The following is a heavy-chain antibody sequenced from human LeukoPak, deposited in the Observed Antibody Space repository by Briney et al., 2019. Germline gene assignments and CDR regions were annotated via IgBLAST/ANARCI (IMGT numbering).Heavy chain of an antibody. V-gene: IGHV3-48*04. CDR3: ARDPHSSSWYGGRGTFDY. CDR1: GFTFSSYS. J-gene: IGHJ4*02. D-gene: IGHD6-13*01. Sequence: GGSLRLSCAASGFTFSSYSMNWVRQAPGKGLEWVSYISSSSSTIYYADSVKGRFTISRDNAKNSLYLQMNSLRAEDTAVYYCARDPHSSSWYGGRGTFDYWGQGTLVTVSS. CDR2: ISSSSSTI.